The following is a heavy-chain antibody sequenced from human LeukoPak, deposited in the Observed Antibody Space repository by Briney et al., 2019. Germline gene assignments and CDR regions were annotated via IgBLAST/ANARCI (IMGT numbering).Heavy chain of an antibody. D-gene: IGHD5-24*01. CDR3: ARSRRDGYNYPRVGINLTIDY. CDR2: INPSGGST. CDR1: GYTFTSYY. J-gene: IGHJ4*02. Sequence: ASVKVSCKAPGYTFTSYYMHWVRQAPGQGLEWMGIINPSGGSTSYAQKFQGRVTMTRDMSTSTVYMELSSLRSEDTAVYYCARSRRDGYNYPRVGINLTIDYWGQGTLVTVSS. V-gene: IGHV1-46*01.